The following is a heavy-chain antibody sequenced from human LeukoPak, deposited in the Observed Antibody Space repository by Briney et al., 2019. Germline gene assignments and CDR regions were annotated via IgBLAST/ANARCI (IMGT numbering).Heavy chain of an antibody. CDR3: AKELVGYRYGYDY. D-gene: IGHD5-18*01. J-gene: IGHJ4*02. V-gene: IGHV3-11*04. Sequence: GGSLRLSCAASGFTFSDYYMSWIRQAPGKGLEWLSYISSSGRTIYYADSVKGRFTISRDNAKNSLYLQMNSLRAEDTAVYYCAKELVGYRYGYDYWGQGTLVTVSS. CDR2: ISSSGRTI. CDR1: GFTFSDYY.